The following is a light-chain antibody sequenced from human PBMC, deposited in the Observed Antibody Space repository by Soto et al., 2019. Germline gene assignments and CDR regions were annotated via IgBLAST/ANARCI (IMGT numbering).Light chain of an antibody. Sequence: EIVLTQSPGTLSLSPGERATLSCRASQNVNYYLTWYQHKPGQAPRLLIYEASNRAAGIPARFSGSGSGTDFTLTISSLEPEDSAVYYCQYYGGSPRTFGRGTKVDIK. CDR3: QYYGGSPRT. CDR2: EAS. J-gene: IGKJ1*01. CDR1: QNVNYY. V-gene: IGKV3-11*01.